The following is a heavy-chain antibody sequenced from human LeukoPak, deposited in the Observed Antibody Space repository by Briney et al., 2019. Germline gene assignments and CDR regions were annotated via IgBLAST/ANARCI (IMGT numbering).Heavy chain of an antibody. CDR1: GYRFTEYW. CDR3: AIHRYSGSDTQGFDS. CDR2: VDPSNSGI. V-gene: IGHV5-51*01. Sequence: GESLKLHCQGSGYRFTEYWIALVRQMPGKGLEWVGVVDPSNSGIRYSPSFQGQVTISADKSIRPAYLQCSSLEASDTAMYFGAIHRYSGSDTQGFDSWGQGTLVTVSS. D-gene: IGHD5-12*01. J-gene: IGHJ4*02.